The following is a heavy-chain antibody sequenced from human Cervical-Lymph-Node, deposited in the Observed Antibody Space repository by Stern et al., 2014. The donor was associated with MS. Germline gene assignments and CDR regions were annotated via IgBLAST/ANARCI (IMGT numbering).Heavy chain of an antibody. V-gene: IGHV4-59*01. CDR2: VHSSGSP. J-gene: IGHJ4*02. CDR3: ARGAETATPWDF. Sequence: VQLEESGPRLVKPSETLSLTCTVSGGSIRTFYWSWIRQPPGKGLVWIGYVHSSGSPNYKSSLKSRVTISVDTSKNQFSLTLSSMTAADTAVYYCARGAETATPWDFWGQGALVTVSS. CDR1: GGSIRTFY.